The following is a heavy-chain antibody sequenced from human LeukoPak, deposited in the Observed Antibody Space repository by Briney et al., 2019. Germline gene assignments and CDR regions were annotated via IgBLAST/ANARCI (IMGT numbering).Heavy chain of an antibody. J-gene: IGHJ5*02. D-gene: IGHD6-19*01. CDR2: IYSGGST. CDR1: GCTVSSNY. CDR3: ARETVAGTSQGFDP. V-gene: IGHV3-53*04. Sequence: PGGSLRLSCAASGCTVSSNYMSWVRQAPGKGLEWVSVIYSGGSTYYADSVKGRFTISRHNSKNTLYLQMNSLRAEDTAVYYCARETVAGTSQGFDPWGQGTLVTVSS.